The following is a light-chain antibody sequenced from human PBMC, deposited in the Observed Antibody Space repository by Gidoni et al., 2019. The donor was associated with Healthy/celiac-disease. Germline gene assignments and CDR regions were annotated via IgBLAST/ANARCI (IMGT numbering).Light chain of an antibody. Sequence: QSALTQPASVSGSPGQSITISCTGTSSYVGSYNLVSWYQQNPGKAPKLMIYEGSKRPSGVSNRFSGSKSGNTASLTISGLQAEDEADYYCCSYAGSSPYVFGTGTKVTVL. CDR3: CSYAGSSPYV. CDR1: SSYVGSYNL. V-gene: IGLV2-23*01. CDR2: EGS. J-gene: IGLJ1*01.